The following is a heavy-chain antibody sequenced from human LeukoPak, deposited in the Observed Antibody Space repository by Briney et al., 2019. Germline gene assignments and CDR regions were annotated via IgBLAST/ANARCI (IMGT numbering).Heavy chain of an antibody. D-gene: IGHD5-18*01. V-gene: IGHV3-53*01. J-gene: IGHJ2*01. CDR2: IYSGGST. CDR1: GFTVSSNY. Sequence: GGSLRLSCAASGFTVSSNYMSWVRQAPGKGLEWVSVIYSGGSTYYADSVEGRFTISRDNSKNTLYLQMNSLRAEDTAVYYCARSYSYGPPGYFDLWGRGTLVTVSS. CDR3: ARSYSYGPPGYFDL.